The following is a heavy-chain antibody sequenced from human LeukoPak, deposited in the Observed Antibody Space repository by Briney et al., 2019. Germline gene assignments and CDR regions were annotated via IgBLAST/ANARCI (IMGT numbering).Heavy chain of an antibody. CDR3: ARAKQQLVRLFDY. V-gene: IGHV1-69*01. J-gene: IGHJ4*02. Sequence: SVKVSCKASGGTFSSYAISWVRQAPGQGLEWMGGIIPIFGTANYAQKFQGRVTITADESTSTAYMELSSLRSEDTAVYYCARAKQQLVRLFDYWGQGTLVTVSS. CDR1: GGTFSSYA. D-gene: IGHD6-13*01. CDR2: IIPIFGTA.